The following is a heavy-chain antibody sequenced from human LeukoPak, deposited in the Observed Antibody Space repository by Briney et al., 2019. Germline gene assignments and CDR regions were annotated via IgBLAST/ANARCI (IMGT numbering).Heavy chain of an antibody. CDR1: GGSISSYY. CDR2: IYYSGST. D-gene: IGHD3-22*01. J-gene: IGHJ4*02. Sequence: SETLSLTCTVSGGSISSYYWSWVWQPPGKGLEWIGYIYYSGSTNYNPSLKSRVTISVDTSKNQFSLKLSSVTAADTAVYYCARLAGTYYYDSSGYSPIIYFDYWGQGTLVTVSS. V-gene: IGHV4-59*01. CDR3: ARLAGTYYYDSSGYSPIIYFDY.